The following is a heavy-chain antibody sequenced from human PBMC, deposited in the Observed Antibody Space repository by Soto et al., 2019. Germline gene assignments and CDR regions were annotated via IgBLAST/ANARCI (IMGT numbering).Heavy chain of an antibody. V-gene: IGHV1-2*04. J-gene: IGHJ4*02. CDR1: GYTLSSYG. CDR3: AKAAGAGTFDY. D-gene: IGHD6-19*01. Sequence: ASVKVSCKASGYTLSSYGISWVRQAPGQGLEWMGWINPNSGGTNYAQKFQGWVTMTRDTSISTAYMELSRLRSDDTAVYYCAKAAGAGTFDYWGQGTLVTVSS. CDR2: INPNSGGT.